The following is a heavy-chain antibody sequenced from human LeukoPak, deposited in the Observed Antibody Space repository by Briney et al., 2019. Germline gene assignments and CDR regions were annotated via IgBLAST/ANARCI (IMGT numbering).Heavy chain of an antibody. CDR3: AREEMYYDGSGYYYGPYFDY. Sequence: ASVKVSCKASGGTFSSYAISWVRQAPGQGLEWMGVINPSGGGTSYPQKFQGRVTMTRDTSTSTVYMELSSLRSEDTAVYYCAREEMYYDGSGYYYGPYFDYWGQGTLVTVSS. D-gene: IGHD3-22*01. CDR1: GGTFSSYA. CDR2: INPSGGGT. J-gene: IGHJ4*02. V-gene: IGHV1-46*01.